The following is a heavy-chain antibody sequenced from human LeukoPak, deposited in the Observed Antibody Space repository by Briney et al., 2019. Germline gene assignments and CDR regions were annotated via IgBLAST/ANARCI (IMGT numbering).Heavy chain of an antibody. D-gene: IGHD6-13*01. Sequence: GGSLRLSCAASGFTFTSYSMNWVRQAPGKGLEWVSAISGNGGRTYSADSVQGRFTISRDNSKNTVYLQMDNLRAEDSAMYYCAKAHSISWPYAFDSWGQGTLVTVSS. V-gene: IGHV3-23*01. CDR2: ISGNGGRT. CDR3: AKAHSISWPYAFDS. CDR1: GFTFTSYS. J-gene: IGHJ4*02.